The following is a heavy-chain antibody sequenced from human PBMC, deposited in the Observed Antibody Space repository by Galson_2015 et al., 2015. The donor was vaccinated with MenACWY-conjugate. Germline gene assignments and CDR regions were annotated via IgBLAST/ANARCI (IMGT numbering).Heavy chain of an antibody. Sequence: SVKVSCKASGYTFTNYGIIWVRQAPGQGLEWMGSISAYNGNTNYARKLQGRVTMTTDTSTSTAYMELRSLRSDDTAMYYCARSGTAYYYAMDVWGQGTTVTVSS. CDR2: ISAYNGNT. V-gene: IGHV1-18*01. D-gene: IGHD1-1*01. CDR1: GYTFTNYG. CDR3: ARSGTAYYYAMDV. J-gene: IGHJ6*02.